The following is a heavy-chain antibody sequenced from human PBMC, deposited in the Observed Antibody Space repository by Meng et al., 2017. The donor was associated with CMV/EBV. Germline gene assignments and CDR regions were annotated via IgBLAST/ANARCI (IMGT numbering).Heavy chain of an antibody. D-gene: IGHD1-26*01. CDR1: GYTFTSYG. CDR3: ARDAQVVGATPGDY. Sequence: ASVKVSCKASGYTFTSYGISWVRQAPGQGLEWMGWISAYNGNTNYAQKLQGRVTMTRDTSTSTAYMELRSLRSDDTAVYYCARDAQVVGATPGDYWGQGTLVTVSS. J-gene: IGHJ4*02. CDR2: ISAYNGNT. V-gene: IGHV1-18*01.